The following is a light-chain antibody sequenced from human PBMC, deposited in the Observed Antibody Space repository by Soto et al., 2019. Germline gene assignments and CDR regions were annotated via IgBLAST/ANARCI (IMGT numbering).Light chain of an antibody. J-gene: IGKJ5*01. V-gene: IGKV3-20*01. CDR3: QQYGSSPLIN. CDR1: QSLSSSF. Sequence: EIVLSHSPGTLSLSPGERANLSSRANQSLSSSFLAWYQKKPGQAPRLLIYGASSRATGIPDRFSGSGSGTDFTLTISRLEPEDFAVYYCQQYGSSPLINFGQGTRLEIK. CDR2: GAS.